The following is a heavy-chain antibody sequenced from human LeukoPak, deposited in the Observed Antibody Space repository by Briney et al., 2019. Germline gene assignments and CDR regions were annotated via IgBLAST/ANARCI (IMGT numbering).Heavy chain of an antibody. CDR2: ISNDGSRK. J-gene: IGHJ4*02. CDR3: ARDRAWNYFDY. V-gene: IGHV3-30*03. D-gene: IGHD3-3*01. CDR1: GFTFSRHG. Sequence: GGSLRLSWAPSGFTFSRHGMHWVSQAPGKGLEWVAIISNDGSRKYYAHSVEGRFTISRDNSKNTLYLQMDSLRAEDTAVYYCARDRAWNYFDYWGQGTLVTVSS.